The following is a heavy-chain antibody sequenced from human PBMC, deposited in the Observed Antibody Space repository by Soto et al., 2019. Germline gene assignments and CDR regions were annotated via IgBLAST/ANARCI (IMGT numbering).Heavy chain of an antibody. J-gene: IGHJ4*02. CDR2: LYWNDDK. CDR3: AHRLSLTHYGTSGYIFDY. CDR1: GFSLSTSGVG. Sequence: QITLNESGPTLVRPTQTLTLTCTFSGFSLSTSGVGVAWIRQPPGKALEWLALLYWNDDKHYSPSLKSRLTTTKDTSKNQVVLTMTNIDPVDTATYYCAHRLSLTHYGTSGYIFDYGGQGTLVTVSS. D-gene: IGHD3-22*01. V-gene: IGHV2-5*01.